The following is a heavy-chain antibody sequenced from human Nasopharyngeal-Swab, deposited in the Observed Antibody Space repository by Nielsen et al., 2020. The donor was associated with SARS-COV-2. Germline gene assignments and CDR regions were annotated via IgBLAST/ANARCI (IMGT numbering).Heavy chain of an antibody. J-gene: IGHJ4*02. V-gene: IGHV3-48*03. CDR3: ARADSGGWFFSD. CDR2: ISSSDSTT. D-gene: IGHD6-19*01. Sequence: WIRQPPGKGLEWVSYISSSDSTTYYADSVKGRFTISRDNAKNSLYLQMNSLRVEDTGVYYCARADSGGWFFSDWGRGTLVTVSS.